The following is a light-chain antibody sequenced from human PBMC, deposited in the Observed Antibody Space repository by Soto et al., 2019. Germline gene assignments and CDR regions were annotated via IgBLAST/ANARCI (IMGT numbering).Light chain of an antibody. Sequence: DIQLTQSPSFLSASVGDRVTITCRASQAISSSLAWYQHNPGKAPNLLIYDASTLQNGVPSSFSGSGSGTEFTLTISSLQPEDFATYYCQHLNDYRYTFGQGTKVEIK. V-gene: IGKV1-9*01. CDR1: QAISSS. CDR3: QHLNDYRYT. J-gene: IGKJ2*01. CDR2: DAS.